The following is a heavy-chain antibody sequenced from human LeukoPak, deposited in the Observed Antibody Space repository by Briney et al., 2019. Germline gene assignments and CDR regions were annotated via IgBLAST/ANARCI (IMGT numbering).Heavy chain of an antibody. V-gene: IGHV3-23*01. CDR3: ARDRLHYGEYEKTLDY. J-gene: IGHJ4*02. Sequence: GGSLRLSCAASGFTFSSYAMSWVRQAPGKGLEWVSAISGSGGSTYYADSVKGRFTISRDNSKNSLYLQMNSLRVDDTAVYYCARDRLHYGEYEKTLDYWGQGTLVTVSS. CDR1: GFTFSSYA. CDR2: ISGSGGST. D-gene: IGHD4-17*01.